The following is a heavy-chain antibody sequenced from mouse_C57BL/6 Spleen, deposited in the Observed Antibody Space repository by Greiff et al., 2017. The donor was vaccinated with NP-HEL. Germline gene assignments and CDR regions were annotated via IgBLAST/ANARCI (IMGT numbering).Heavy chain of an antibody. D-gene: IGHD1-1*01. CDR1: GFSLSTSGMG. CDR3: ARRDSSITTVVAHWYFDV. J-gene: IGHJ1*03. CDR2: IYWDDDK. V-gene: IGHV8-12*01. Sequence: QVTLKECGPGILQSSQTLSLTCSFSGFSLSTSGMGVSWIRQPSGKGLEWLAHIYWDDDKRYNPSLKSRLTISKDTSRNQVFLKITSVDTADTATYYCARRDSSITTVVAHWYFDVWGTGTTVTVSS.